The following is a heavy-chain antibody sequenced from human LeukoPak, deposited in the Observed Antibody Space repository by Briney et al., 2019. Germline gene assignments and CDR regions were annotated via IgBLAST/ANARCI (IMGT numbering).Heavy chain of an antibody. Sequence: SETLSLTCTVSGGSISSYYWSWIRQPPGKGLEWIGYIYYSGSTNYNPSLKSRVTISVDTSKNQSSLKLSSVTAADTAVYYCARHFNYYDVGINDYWGQGTLVTVSS. J-gene: IGHJ4*02. D-gene: IGHD3-22*01. CDR2: IYYSGST. V-gene: IGHV4-59*08. CDR1: GGSISSYY. CDR3: ARHFNYYDVGINDY.